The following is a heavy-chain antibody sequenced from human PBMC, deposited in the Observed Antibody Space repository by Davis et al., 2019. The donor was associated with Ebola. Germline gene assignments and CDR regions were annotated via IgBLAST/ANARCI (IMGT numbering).Heavy chain of an antibody. CDR3: VRDPALVVTGGGWFFGL. J-gene: IGHJ2*01. CDR2: ISSSGNTK. CDR1: GFSFSDYY. D-gene: IGHD2-21*02. V-gene: IGHV3-11*04. Sequence: GESLKISCAASGFSFSDYYMNWIRQAPGKGPEWVSDISSSGNTKNYADSVKGRFTVSRDNAKNSLYLQMNSLRAEDTAVYYCVRDPALVVTGGGWFFGLWGRGTLVTVSS.